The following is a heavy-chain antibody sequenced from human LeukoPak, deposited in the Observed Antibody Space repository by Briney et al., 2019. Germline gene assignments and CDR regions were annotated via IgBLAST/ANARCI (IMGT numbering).Heavy chain of an antibody. J-gene: IGHJ4*02. CDR2: INSDGSST. V-gene: IGHV3-74*01. Sequence: GWSLRLSCAVSGCTFSNYWMHWVRQAPGKGLAWVSCINSDGSSTNYADDVKGRFTISRDDANNTMFLQMNGLRVEDTAVYYCARERNDYGSGRYSYWGQGTLVTVSS. D-gene: IGHD3-10*01. CDR1: GCTFSNYW. CDR3: ARERNDYGSGRYSY.